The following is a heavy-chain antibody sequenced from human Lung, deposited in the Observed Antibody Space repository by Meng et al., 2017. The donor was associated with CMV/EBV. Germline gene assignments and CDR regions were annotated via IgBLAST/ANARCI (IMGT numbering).Heavy chain of an antibody. Sequence: GGSXRLXXAASGFILSDYSMNWVRQAPGKGLEWVSISSKSEGYIRYADSVKGRFTISRDNAKNSLSLQMNNLRAEDTAVYYCARCYDFWSGYYSDYWGQGMXVTVAS. V-gene: IGHV3-21*04. CDR2: SSKSEGYI. J-gene: IGHJ4*02. CDR3: ARCYDFWSGYYSDY. CDR1: GFILSDYS. D-gene: IGHD3-3*01.